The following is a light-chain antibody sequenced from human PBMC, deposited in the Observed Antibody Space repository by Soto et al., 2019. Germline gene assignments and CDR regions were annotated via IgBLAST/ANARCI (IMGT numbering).Light chain of an antibody. V-gene: IGKV3-20*01. Sequence: EIVLTQSPGTLSLSPGERATLSCRASQSVSSSYLAWYQQKPGQAPRLLIYGASSRATGIPDRFSGSGSGTDFTLTISRLEPEDFAVYYCQQYGSSRTSWTFGQGNKVEIK. CDR2: GAS. CDR3: QQYGSSRTSWT. CDR1: QSVSSSY. J-gene: IGKJ1*01.